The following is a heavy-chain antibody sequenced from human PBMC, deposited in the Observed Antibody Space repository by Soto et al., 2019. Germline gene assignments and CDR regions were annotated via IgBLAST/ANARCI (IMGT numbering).Heavy chain of an antibody. CDR1: GGSISSYY. CDR2: IYYSGST. CDR3: ARGVGALYWYFDL. Sequence: QVQLQESGPGLVKPSETLSLTCTVSGGSISSYYWRWIRQPPGKGLEWIGYIYYSGSTNYNPSLKSRVTISVDTSKNQFSLKLSSVTAADTAVYYCARGVGALYWYFDLWGRGTLVTVSS. D-gene: IGHD4-17*01. V-gene: IGHV4-59*01. J-gene: IGHJ2*01.